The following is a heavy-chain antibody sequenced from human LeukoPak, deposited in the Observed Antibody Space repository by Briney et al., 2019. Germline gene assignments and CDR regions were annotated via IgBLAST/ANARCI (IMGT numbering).Heavy chain of an antibody. J-gene: IGHJ4*02. D-gene: IGHD6-6*01. CDR3: ARGWEYSSSSGFDY. CDR1: GFTFSSYS. Sequence: PGGSLRLSCAASGFTFSSYSMNWVRQAPGKGLEWVSYISSSSSTIHYADSVKGRFTISRDNAKNSLYLQMNSLRAEDTAVYYCARGWEYSSSSGFDYWGQGTLVTVSS. V-gene: IGHV3-48*01. CDR2: ISSSSSTI.